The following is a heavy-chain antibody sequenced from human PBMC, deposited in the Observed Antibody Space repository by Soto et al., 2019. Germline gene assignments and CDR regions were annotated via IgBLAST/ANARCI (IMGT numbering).Heavy chain of an antibody. J-gene: IGHJ6*02. CDR1: GFRFSSSG. CDR2: IIYDGSKK. D-gene: IGHD3-10*01. Sequence: QVQLVESGGGVVQPGKSLRLSCAASGFRFSSSGMHWVRQAPGKGLEWVAVIIYDGSKKEYADSVKGRFTVSRDNSKDTVYRPMNNLRPEDTGGYYCAKDPHEFPSFFFYGMDAWGQGTPVTVSS. CDR3: AKDPHEFPSFFFYGMDA. V-gene: IGHV3-30*18.